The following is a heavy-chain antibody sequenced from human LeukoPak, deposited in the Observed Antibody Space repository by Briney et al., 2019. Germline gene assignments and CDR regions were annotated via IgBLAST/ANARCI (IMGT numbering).Heavy chain of an antibody. D-gene: IGHD3-16*01. CDR1: GFTFDDYG. CDR2: ISSSSSTI. Sequence: GGSLRLSCAASGFTFDDYGMSWVRQAPGKGLEWVSYISSSSSTIYYADSVKGRFTISRDNAKNSLYLQMNSLRAEDTAVYYCARDKGYDYVWFYYYYMDVWGKGTTVTVSS. CDR3: ARDKGYDYVWFYYYYMDV. V-gene: IGHV3-48*01. J-gene: IGHJ6*03.